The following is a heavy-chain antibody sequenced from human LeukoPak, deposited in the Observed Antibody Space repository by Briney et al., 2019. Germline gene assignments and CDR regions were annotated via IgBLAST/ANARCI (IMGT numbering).Heavy chain of an antibody. D-gene: IGHD2-2*01. Sequence: GGSLRLSCAASGFTFSSYSMNWVRQAPGKGLEWVSSISGSSSYIYYADSVKGRFTISRDNAKNSLYLQMNSLRAEDTAVYYCARADEAKLGYCSSTSCSYAFDIWGQGTMVTVSS. CDR1: GFTFSSYS. J-gene: IGHJ3*02. CDR3: ARADEAKLGYCSSTSCSYAFDI. CDR2: ISGSSSYI. V-gene: IGHV3-21*01.